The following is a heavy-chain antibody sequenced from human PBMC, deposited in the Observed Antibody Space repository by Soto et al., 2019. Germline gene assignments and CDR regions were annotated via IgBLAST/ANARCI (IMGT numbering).Heavy chain of an antibody. CDR1: GFTVSSNY. CDR3: ARGQLENYDILTGYYIDY. D-gene: IGHD3-9*01. V-gene: IGHV3-53*04. J-gene: IGHJ4*02. Sequence: GGSLRLSCAASGFTVSSNYMSWVRQAPGKGLEWVSVIYSGGSTYYADSVKGRFTISRHNSKNTLYLQMNSLRAEDTAVYYCARGQLENYDILTGYYIDYWGQGTLVTVSS. CDR2: IYSGGST.